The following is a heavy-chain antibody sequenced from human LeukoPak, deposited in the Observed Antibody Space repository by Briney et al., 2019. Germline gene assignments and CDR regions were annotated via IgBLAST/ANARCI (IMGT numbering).Heavy chain of an antibody. D-gene: IGHD3-22*01. CDR1: GDSISIYY. Sequence: SETLSLTXTVSGDSISIYYWSWIRQPAGKGLEWIGRIYTSGSTNYNPSLKTRVSMSVDTSKNQFSLKLNSVTAADTAVYYCARGSYYYDSRGNRDAFDIWGQGTMVTVSS. V-gene: IGHV4-4*07. CDR2: IYTSGST. J-gene: IGHJ3*02. CDR3: ARGSYYYDSRGNRDAFDI.